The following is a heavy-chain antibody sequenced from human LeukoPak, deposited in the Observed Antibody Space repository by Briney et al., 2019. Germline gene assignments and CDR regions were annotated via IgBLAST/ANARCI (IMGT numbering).Heavy chain of an antibody. D-gene: IGHD3-10*01. V-gene: IGHV4-59*01. Sequence: SETLSLTCTVSGGSISSYWSWIRQSPGKGLEWIGYIYFTGTTNYNPSLKSGLPISIDTSRNQFSRKLSSATAADTAIYYCVNGGSYLTKWGQGTLVTVSS. J-gene: IGHJ4*02. CDR1: GGSISSY. CDR3: VNGGSYLTK. CDR2: IYFTGTT.